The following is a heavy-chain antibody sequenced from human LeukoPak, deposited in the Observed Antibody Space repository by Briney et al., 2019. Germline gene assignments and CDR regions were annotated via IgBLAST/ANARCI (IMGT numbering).Heavy chain of an antibody. CDR3: ARDHTRIQPGL. J-gene: IGHJ4*02. CDR2: ISTYDDDT. D-gene: IGHD5-18*01. CDR1: GYTFNSYG. Sequence: ASVKVSCKASGYTFNSYGIHWVRQAPGQGLEWMGWISTYDDDTSSAQHLQDRATMTTNTSTSTAYMELRSLRSDDTAVYYCARDHTRIQPGLWGQGTLVTVSS. V-gene: IGHV1-18*01.